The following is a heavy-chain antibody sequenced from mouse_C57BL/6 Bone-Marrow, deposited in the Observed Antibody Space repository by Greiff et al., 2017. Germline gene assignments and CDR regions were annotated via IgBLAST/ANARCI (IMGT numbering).Heavy chain of an antibody. V-gene: IGHV1-55*01. CDR2: IYPGSGST. J-gene: IGHJ2*01. Sequence: QVQLQQPGAELVKPGASVKMSCKASGYTFTSYWITWVKQRPGQGLAWIGDIYPGSGSTNYTEKFKSKATLTVDTSSSTAYMQLSNLTSEDSAVYYCAITTVVATGGFDYWGQGTTLTVSS. CDR1: GYTFTSYW. D-gene: IGHD1-1*01. CDR3: AITTVVATGGFDY.